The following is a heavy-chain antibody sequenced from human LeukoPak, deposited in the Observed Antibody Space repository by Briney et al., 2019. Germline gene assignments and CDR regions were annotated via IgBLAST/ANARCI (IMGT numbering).Heavy chain of an antibody. CDR3: ARSPEYSSSWPQYYFDY. Sequence: SETLSLTCTVSGGSISSGGYYWSWIRQPPGKGLEWIGDIYHSGSTYYNPSLKSRVTISVDRSKNQFSLKLSSVTAADTAVYYCARSPEYSSSWPQYYFDYWGQGTLVTVSS. V-gene: IGHV4-30-2*01. J-gene: IGHJ4*02. CDR1: GGSISSGGYY. D-gene: IGHD6-6*01. CDR2: IYHSGST.